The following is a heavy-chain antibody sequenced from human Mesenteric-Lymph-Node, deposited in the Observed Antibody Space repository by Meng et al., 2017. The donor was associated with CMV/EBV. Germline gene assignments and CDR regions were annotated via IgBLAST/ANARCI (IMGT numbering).Heavy chain of an antibody. D-gene: IGHD1-26*01. V-gene: IGHV3-30*18. CDR3: AKDLETAVDSALDY. CDR1: GFPFSIYS. CDR2: ISYDGSNK. J-gene: IGHJ4*02. Sequence: GESLKISCAASGFPFSIYSMNWVRQAPGKGLEWVAVISYDGSNKYYADSVKGRFTISRDDSKNTLFLQMDSLRAEDTAVYYCAKDLETAVDSALDYWGQGTLVTV.